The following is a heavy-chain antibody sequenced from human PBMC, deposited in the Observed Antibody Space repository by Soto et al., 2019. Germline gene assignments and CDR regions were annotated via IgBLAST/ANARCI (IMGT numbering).Heavy chain of an antibody. D-gene: IGHD4-4*01. CDR2: ISGSGNYT. J-gene: IGHJ4*02. CDR3: AREGINNYNEYYFDS. CDR1: GFTFSNYA. Sequence: PGGSLRLSCAVSGFTFSNYAMNWVRQAPGKGLEWVSSISGSGNYTHYADLLRGRFTISRDNAKTSLYLQMNSLRAEDTAVYYCAREGINNYNEYYFDSWGQGMLVTVSS. V-gene: IGHV3-21*01.